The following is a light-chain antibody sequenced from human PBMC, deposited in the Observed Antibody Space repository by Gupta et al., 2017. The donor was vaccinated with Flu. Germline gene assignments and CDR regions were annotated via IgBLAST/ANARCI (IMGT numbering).Light chain of an antibody. CDR2: KAS. J-gene: IGKJ2*02. CDR1: QSISSG. V-gene: IGKV1-5*03. CDR3: HQYNSYSRCT. Sequence: DIQLTQSPSTLSASLGDRFTITCRASQSISSGWACYQQKPGKAPKLLIYKASSLESGVPSRFSGSGSGTEFTLTISSLQPDDFATYYCHQYNSYSRCTFGQGTKLEIK.